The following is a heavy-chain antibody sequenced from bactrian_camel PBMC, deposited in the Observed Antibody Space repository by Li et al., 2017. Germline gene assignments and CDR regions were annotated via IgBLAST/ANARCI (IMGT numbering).Heavy chain of an antibody. V-gene: IGHV3S26*01. D-gene: IGHD3*01. Sequence: VQLVESGGGSVQAGGSLRLSCAASGYTSSPYCMAWFRQAPGKEREAVVAMNRGGAMTSYAGSVKGRFTISRDKRKKELYLQMDNLQPEDTAMYYCSADFRNWYYCSPGSYSFTGQGTQVTVS. CDR1: GYTSSPYC. J-gene: IGHJ4*01. CDR2: MNRGGAMT.